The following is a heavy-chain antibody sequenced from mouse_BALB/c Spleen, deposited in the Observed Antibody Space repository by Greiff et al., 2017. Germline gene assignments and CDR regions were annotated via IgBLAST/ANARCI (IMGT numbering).Heavy chain of an antibody. CDR2: ISSGSSTI. CDR1: GFTFSSFG. V-gene: IGHV5-17*02. CDR3: ARSYDYDVYYYAMDY. Sequence: DVKLVESGGGLVQPGGSRKLSCAASGFTFSSFGMHWVRQAPEKGLEWVAYISSGSSTIYYADTVKGRFTISRDNPKNTLFLQMTSLRSEDTAMYYCARSYDYDVYYYAMDYWGQGTSVTVSS. D-gene: IGHD2-4*01. J-gene: IGHJ4*01.